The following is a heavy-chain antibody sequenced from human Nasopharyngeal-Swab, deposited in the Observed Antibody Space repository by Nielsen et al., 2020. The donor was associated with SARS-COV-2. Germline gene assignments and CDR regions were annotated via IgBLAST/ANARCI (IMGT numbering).Heavy chain of an antibody. V-gene: IGHV3-74*01. J-gene: IGHJ4*02. D-gene: IGHD2/OR15-2a*01. CDR1: GFTSSNYR. CDR2: ITGDGSSL. Sequence: SLRLSCAASGFTSSNYRMHWVRPAPRKGLVWVSRITGDGSSLNYADFVKGRFTISTDNAKSTLYLVMNSLRAEDTAVYYCARGRGSSTSMIGYWGQGTLVTVSS. CDR3: ARGRGSSTSMIGY.